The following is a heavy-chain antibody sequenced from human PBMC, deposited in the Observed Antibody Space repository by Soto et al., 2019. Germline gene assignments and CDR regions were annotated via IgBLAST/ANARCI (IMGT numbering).Heavy chain of an antibody. CDR2: IRSKANSYAT. D-gene: IGHD1-20*01. Sequence: GGSLRLSCAASGFTFSGSAMHWVRQASGKGLEWVGRIRSKANSYATAYAASVKGRFTISRDDSKNAAYLQMNSLKTEDTAVYYCTRQGITGTPLDYWGQGTLVTVSS. J-gene: IGHJ4*02. V-gene: IGHV3-73*01. CDR1: GFTFSGSA. CDR3: TRQGITGTPLDY.